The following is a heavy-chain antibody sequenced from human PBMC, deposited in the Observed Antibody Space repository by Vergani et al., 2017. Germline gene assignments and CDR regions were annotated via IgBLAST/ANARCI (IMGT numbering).Heavy chain of an antibody. CDR1: GFSFNSYW. V-gene: IGHV3-74*03. D-gene: IGHD4-23*01. CDR2: IKSDGSIT. CDR3: AIAVSTTVGDPPGY. J-gene: IGHJ4*02. Sequence: DVHLAESGGGFFQPGGSLRLSCSASGFSFNSYWMHWVRQVPGKGLLWVSRIKSDGSITAYADSVKGRFTISRDNAQNTLYLQMNSLRAGDTAIYYCAIAVSTTVGDPPGYWVQGTLVTVSS.